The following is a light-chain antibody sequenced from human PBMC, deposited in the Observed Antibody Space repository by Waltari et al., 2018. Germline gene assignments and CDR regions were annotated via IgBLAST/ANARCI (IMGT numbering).Light chain of an antibody. V-gene: IGKV2-28*01. CDR2: FAS. J-gene: IGKJ4*01. Sequence: IVLTQSPLSLPVTSGEPASISCRSSQSLLHSNGYNYLDWYLQKPGQSPQSLIYFASDRASGVPDRFSGSGSGTDFELKISRVEAEDVGVYGCMQALQSPITYGGGTKVEI. CDR3: MQALQSPIT. CDR1: QSLLHSNGYNY.